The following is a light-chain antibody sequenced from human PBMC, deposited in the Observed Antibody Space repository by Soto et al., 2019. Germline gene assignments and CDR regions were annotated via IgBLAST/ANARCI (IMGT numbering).Light chain of an antibody. CDR2: VAS. CDR1: QAIGSY. V-gene: IGKV1-9*01. Sequence: IQLTQSPSFLSASVGDRVTITCRASQAIGSYLAWYQPKPGKAPKLLIFVASTLLSGVPSRFIGGGSGTDLTLTTRSLQPEDFDTSYCQQLSLHPLTFGRGTKLEI. CDR3: QQLSLHPLT. J-gene: IGKJ4*01.